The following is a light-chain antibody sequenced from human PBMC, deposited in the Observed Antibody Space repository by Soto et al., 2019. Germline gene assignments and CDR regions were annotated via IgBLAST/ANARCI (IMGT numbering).Light chain of an antibody. CDR1: QSVSTY. CDR2: DVS. CDR3: QHRVNWPLT. V-gene: IGKV3-11*01. J-gene: IGKJ4*01. Sequence: EIVLTQSPDTLSLSPGERATLSCRASQSVSTYLAWYQQKPGQAPRLVIYDVSNRATGIPARFSGSGSGTDFTLTISSLEPEDFAVYYCQHRVNWPLTFGGGTKVEIK.